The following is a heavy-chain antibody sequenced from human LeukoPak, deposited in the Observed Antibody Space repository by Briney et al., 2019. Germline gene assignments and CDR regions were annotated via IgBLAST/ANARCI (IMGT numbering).Heavy chain of an antibody. CDR2: IYYSGST. CDR3: ARVRLLSMDV. CDR1: GGSISSHY. Sequence: SETLSLTCTVSGGSISSHYWSWIRQPPGKGLEWIGYIYYSGSTYYNPSLKSRVTISVDTSKNQFSLKLSSVTAADTAVYYCARVRLLSMDVWGKGTTVTVSS. J-gene: IGHJ6*03. D-gene: IGHD3-10*01. V-gene: IGHV4-59*11.